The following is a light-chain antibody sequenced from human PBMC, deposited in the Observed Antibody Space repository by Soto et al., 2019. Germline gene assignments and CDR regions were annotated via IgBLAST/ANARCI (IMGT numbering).Light chain of an antibody. Sequence: EIVRTQSPGTLSLSPGERATLSCRASQSVSSYSLAWYQQKPGQAPRLVMYGTSNRATGIPDRFSGSGSGTDFTLTISRLEPEDFAVYYXQQYDXSPRTFGQGTKVDI. J-gene: IGKJ1*01. CDR1: QSVSSYS. CDR3: QQYDXSPRT. V-gene: IGKV3-20*01. CDR2: GTS.